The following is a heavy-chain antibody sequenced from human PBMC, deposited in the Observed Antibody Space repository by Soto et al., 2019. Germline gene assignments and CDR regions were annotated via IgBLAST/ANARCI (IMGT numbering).Heavy chain of an antibody. CDR2: INGGNGNK. J-gene: IGHJ6*02. CDR3: ARGKGMEENYYHYGMDV. CDR1: GYSFSSHS. Sequence: ASVKVSCKASGYSFSSHSIHWVRQAPGQGLEWMGWINGGNGNKKYSQKFRDRVTITRDASASTGYMELSSLRSEDTAVYYCARGKGMEENYYHYGMDVWGQGTTVTVSS. D-gene: IGHD1-1*01. V-gene: IGHV1-3*01.